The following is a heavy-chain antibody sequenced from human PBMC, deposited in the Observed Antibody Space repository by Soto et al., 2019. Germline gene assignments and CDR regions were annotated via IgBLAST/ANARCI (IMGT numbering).Heavy chain of an antibody. V-gene: IGHV1-2*02. D-gene: IGHD3-10*01. J-gene: IGHJ5*01. CDR2: TSPRTGGA. CDR3: ARSSGSYSKWFDS. CDR1: GYTFTAYY. Sequence: ASVKVSCKTSGYTFTAYYMHWLRQAPGHGLEWLGWTSPRTGGAKYSHKFQGRVSMTRNTSITTANMELTGLSTDDTAVYYCARSSGSYSKWFDSWGQGTLVTVSS.